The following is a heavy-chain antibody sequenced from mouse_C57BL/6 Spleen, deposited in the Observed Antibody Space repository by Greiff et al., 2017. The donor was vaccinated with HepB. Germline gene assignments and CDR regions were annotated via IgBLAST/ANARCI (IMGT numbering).Heavy chain of an antibody. J-gene: IGHJ1*03. CDR3: ARIDYYGSSYWYFDV. CDR2: IYPGSGST. D-gene: IGHD1-1*01. Sequence: QVQLQQPGAELVKPGVSVKMSCKASGYTFTSYWITWVKQRPGQGLEWIGDIYPGSGSTNYNEKFKSKATLTVDTSSSTAYMQLSSLTSEDSAVYYCARIDYYGSSYWYFDVWGTGTTVTVSS. V-gene: IGHV1-55*01. CDR1: GYTFTSYW.